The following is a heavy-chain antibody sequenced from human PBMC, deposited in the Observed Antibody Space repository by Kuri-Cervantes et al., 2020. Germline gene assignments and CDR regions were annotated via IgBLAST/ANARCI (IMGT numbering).Heavy chain of an antibody. CDR1: GFTFDDYA. J-gene: IGHJ5*02. CDR3: AKVRGDEGWFDP. V-gene: IGHV3-9*01. CDR2: ISWNSGSI. D-gene: IGHD3-10*01. Sequence: GGSLRLSCAASGFTFDDYAMHWVRQAPGKGLEWVSGISWNSGSIGYADSGKGRFTISRDNAKNTLYLQVNSLRADDTAVFYCAKVRGDEGWFDPWGQGTLVTVSS.